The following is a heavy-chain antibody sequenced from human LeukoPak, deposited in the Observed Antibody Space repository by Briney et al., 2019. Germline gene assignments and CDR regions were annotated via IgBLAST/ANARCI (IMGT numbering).Heavy chain of an antibody. V-gene: IGHV3-53*01. J-gene: IGHJ4*02. CDR2: IYAGGST. CDR3: ASAAGRYCTGGSCSPDS. CDR1: GFTVSNRY. Sequence: GGSLRLSCAASGFTVSNRYMNWVRQAPGKGLEWVSVIYAGGSTYYADSVKGRFSISRDNSKNTVYLQMSNLRAEDTAVYYCASAAGRYCTGGSCSPDSWGQGTLVTFSS. D-gene: IGHD2-8*02.